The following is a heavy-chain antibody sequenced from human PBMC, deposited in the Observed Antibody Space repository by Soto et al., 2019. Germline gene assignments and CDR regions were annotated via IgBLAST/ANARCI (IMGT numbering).Heavy chain of an antibody. CDR2: MYNTGST. Sequence: SETLSLTCTVSGCSISSYYWSLIRQPPGKGLEWIGYMYNTGSTIYNPSLKSRVTISVDTSKNQFSLKLNSVTAADTAVYYCAREGFRGVMSYYGMDVWGQGTTVTVSS. J-gene: IGHJ6*02. D-gene: IGHD3-16*01. CDR3: AREGFRGVMSYYGMDV. V-gene: IGHV4-59*01. CDR1: GCSISSYY.